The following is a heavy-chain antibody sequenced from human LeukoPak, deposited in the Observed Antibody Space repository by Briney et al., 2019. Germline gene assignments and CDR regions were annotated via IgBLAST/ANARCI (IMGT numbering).Heavy chain of an antibody. V-gene: IGHV4-34*01. J-gene: IGHJ5*02. CDR2: INHSGST. CDR1: GGSFSGYY. D-gene: IGHD2-2*01. CDR3: ARGLIVVVPAAIRKGLDP. Sequence: SETLSLTCAVYGGSFSGYYWSWIRQPPGKGLEWIGEINHSGSTNYNPSLKSRVTISVDTSKNQFSLKLSSVTAADTAVYYCARGLIVVVPAAIRKGLDPWGQGTLVTVSS.